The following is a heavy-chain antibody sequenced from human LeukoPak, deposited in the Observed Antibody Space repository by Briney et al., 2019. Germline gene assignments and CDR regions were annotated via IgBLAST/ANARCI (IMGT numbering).Heavy chain of an antibody. V-gene: IGHV3-21*01. CDR1: GFTFSSYS. CDR2: ISSSSSYI. CDR3: ARERYCSSTSCLNWFDP. Sequence: GGSLRLSCAASGFTFSSYSMNWVRQAPGKGLEWVSSISSSSSYIYYADSVKGRFTISRENAKNSLYLQMNSLRAEDTAVYYCARERYCSSTSCLNWFDPWGQGTLVTVSS. J-gene: IGHJ5*02. D-gene: IGHD2-2*01.